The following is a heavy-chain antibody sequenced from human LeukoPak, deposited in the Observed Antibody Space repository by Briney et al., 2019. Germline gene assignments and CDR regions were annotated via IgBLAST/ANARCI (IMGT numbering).Heavy chain of an antibody. Sequence: SVEVSCKASGGTFSSYVINWVRQAPGQGLEWMGGIIPIFGTANYAQKFQGRVTITADESTGTAYMELSSLRSEDTAMYYCARALLRYCSSTSCYWFDPWGQGTLVTVSS. CDR2: IIPIFGTA. J-gene: IGHJ5*02. CDR3: ARALLRYCSSTSCYWFDP. CDR1: GGTFSSYV. D-gene: IGHD2-2*01. V-gene: IGHV1-69*13.